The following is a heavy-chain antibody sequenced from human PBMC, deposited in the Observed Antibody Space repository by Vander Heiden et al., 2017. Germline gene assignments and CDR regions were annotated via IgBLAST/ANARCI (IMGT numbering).Heavy chain of an antibody. V-gene: IGHV4-34*01. CDR3: AGVIAARPTKVRFDP. Sequence: QVQLQQWGAGLLKPSETLSLTCAVYGGSFSGYYWSWIRQPPGKGLEWIGEINHSGSTNYNPSRKSRVTISVDTSKNQVSMKLSSVTAAETAVYYCAGVIAARPTKVRFDPWGQGTMVTVYS. D-gene: IGHD6-6*01. CDR1: GGSFSGYY. CDR2: INHSGST. J-gene: IGHJ5*02.